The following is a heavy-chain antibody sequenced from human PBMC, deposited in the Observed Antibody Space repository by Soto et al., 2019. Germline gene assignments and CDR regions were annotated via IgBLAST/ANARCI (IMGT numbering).Heavy chain of an antibody. D-gene: IGHD1-1*01. J-gene: IGHJ4*02. CDR3: ARARDVYNRAVLDY. CDR1: GFTFSSFV. Sequence: QVQLVESGGGVVQPGRSLRLSCAASGFTFSSFVLHWVRQAPGKGLEWLSLISSDGNKIYYADSVKGRFTISRDNSQKTLYLQMNSLRGEDTAVYYCARARDVYNRAVLDYWGQGTLVTVSS. V-gene: IGHV3-30-3*01. CDR2: ISSDGNKI.